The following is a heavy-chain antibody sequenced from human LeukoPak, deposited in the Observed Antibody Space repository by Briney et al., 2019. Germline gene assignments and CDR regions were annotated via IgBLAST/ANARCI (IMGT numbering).Heavy chain of an antibody. J-gene: IGHJ4*02. CDR3: ARPGIAVAGTVGYFDY. CDR1: GFTFSDYY. Sequence: GGSLRLSCAASGFTFSDYYMSWIRQAPGKGLEWVSYISSSGSTIYYADSVKGRFTISRDNAKNSLYLQMNSLRAEDRAVYYCARPGIAVAGTVGYFDYWGQGTLVTVSS. V-gene: IGHV3-11*04. CDR2: ISSSGSTI. D-gene: IGHD6-19*01.